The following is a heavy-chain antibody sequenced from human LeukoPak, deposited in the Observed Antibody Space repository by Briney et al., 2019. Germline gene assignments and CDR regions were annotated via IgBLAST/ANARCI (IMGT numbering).Heavy chain of an antibody. CDR2: INPNGGDT. V-gene: IGHV1-2*06. CDR1: GYTFAAHF. D-gene: IGHD6-13*01. J-gene: IGHJ4*02. CDR3: ARVGFTSSWSNFDY. Sequence: ASVKVSCKASGYTFAAHFIHWVRQAPGQGLEWMGRINPNGGDTNYAQKFQGRVTMTGDTSISTAYMELSSLRSDDTAMYYCARVGFTSSWSNFDYWGQGTLVTVSS.